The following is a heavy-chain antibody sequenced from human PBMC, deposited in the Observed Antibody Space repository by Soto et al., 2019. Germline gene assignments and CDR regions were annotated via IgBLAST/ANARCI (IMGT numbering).Heavy chain of an antibody. CDR3: ARVGSFEVVAATDYFDH. V-gene: IGHV1-46*02. D-gene: IGHD6-19*01. Sequence: VQLVQSGAEVKKPGASVKISCKASGYTFNSYYMHWVRQAPGQGLEWMGVINPSGDSAGYAQKFQGRVTMTRDTSTSTLYMDLSGLRSDDTAVYYCARVGSFEVVAATDYFDHWGQGTQITVSS. CDR1: GYTFNSYY. CDR2: INPSGDSA. J-gene: IGHJ4*02.